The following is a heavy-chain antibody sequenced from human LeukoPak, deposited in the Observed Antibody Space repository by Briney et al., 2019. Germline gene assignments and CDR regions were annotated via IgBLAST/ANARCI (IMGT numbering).Heavy chain of an antibody. V-gene: IGHV1-69*13. Sequence: ASVKVSCKASGGTFSNYAISWVRQAPGQGLEWMGGIIPIFGTANYAQKFQGRVTLSADESTSTGYMELSSLRSEDTAVYYCAREYYEYSSSLALIYYYYMDVWGKGTTVTVSS. CDR1: GGTFSNYA. D-gene: IGHD6-6*01. CDR2: IIPIFGTA. J-gene: IGHJ6*03. CDR3: AREYYEYSSSLALIYYYYMDV.